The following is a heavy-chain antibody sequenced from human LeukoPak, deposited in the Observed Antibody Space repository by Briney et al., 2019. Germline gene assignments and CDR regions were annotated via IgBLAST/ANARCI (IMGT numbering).Heavy chain of an antibody. V-gene: IGHV4-34*01. CDR2: INHSGST. Sequence: PSETLSLTCAVYGGSFSGYYWSWIRQPPGKGLEWIGEINHSGSTNYNPSLKSRVTISVDTSKNQFSLKLSSVTAADTAVYYCARGRRMTTVTQPNKYYYYYGMNVWGQGTTVTVSS. J-gene: IGHJ6*02. CDR3: ARGRRMTTVTQPNKYYYYYGMNV. CDR1: GGSFSGYY. D-gene: IGHD4-17*01.